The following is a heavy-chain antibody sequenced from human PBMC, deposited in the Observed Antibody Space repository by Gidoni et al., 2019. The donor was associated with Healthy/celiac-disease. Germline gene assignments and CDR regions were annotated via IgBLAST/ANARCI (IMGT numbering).Heavy chain of an antibody. V-gene: IGHV4-34*01. CDR2: INHSGST. CDR3: ARGVIAVAPDAYYYGSGSYLDY. Sequence: QVQLQQWGAGLLKPSETLSLTCAVYGGSFSGYYWSWIRQPPGKGLEWIGEINHSGSTNYNPSLKSRVTISVDTSKNQFSLKLSSVTAADTAVYYCARGVIAVAPDAYYYGSGSYLDYWGQGTLVTVSS. J-gene: IGHJ4*02. D-gene: IGHD3-10*01. CDR1: GGSFSGYY.